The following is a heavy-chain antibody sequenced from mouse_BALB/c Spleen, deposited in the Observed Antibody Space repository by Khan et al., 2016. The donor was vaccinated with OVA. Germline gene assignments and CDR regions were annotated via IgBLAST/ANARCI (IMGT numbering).Heavy chain of an antibody. CDR1: GFTFSTYG. D-gene: IGHD1-1*01. J-gene: IGHJ3*01. Sequence: VQLKESGGDLVKPGGSLKLSCAASGFTFSTYGMSWVRQTPDKRLEWVATISSGGSYTYYPDNVKGRFTISRDNAKNTLYLQMSSLKSEDTAMYYWARLAYYYNSEGFAYWGQGTLVTVSA. V-gene: IGHV5-6*01. CDR3: ARLAYYYNSEGFAY. CDR2: ISSGGSYT.